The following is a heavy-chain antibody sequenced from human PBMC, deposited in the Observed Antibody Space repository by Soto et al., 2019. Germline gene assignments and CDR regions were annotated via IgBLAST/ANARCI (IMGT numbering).Heavy chain of an antibody. J-gene: IGHJ4*02. V-gene: IGHV3-23*01. Sequence: EVQLLESGGGLVQPGGSLRLSCAVSGFTFSRFAMSWVRQAPGKGLEWVSVISSSGGTTYYADSVKGRFTISRDNSKNTLYLQMNSLRAADTAVYYCARDYSYACDYWGQGTLVTVSS. CDR3: ARDYSYACDY. CDR1: GFTFSRFA. D-gene: IGHD3-16*01. CDR2: ISSSGGTT.